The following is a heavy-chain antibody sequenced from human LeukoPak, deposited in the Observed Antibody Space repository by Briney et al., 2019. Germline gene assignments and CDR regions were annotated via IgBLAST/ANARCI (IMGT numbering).Heavy chain of an antibody. J-gene: IGHJ4*02. V-gene: IGHV1-46*01. Sequence: ASVKVSCKASGYTFTSYYMHWVRQAPGQGLEWMGIINPSGGSTSYAQKFQGRVTMTRDTSTSTVYMELSRLSSEGTAEYYCARSPHMDYWGQGTLVTVSS. CDR3: ARSPHMDY. CDR1: GYTFTSYY. CDR2: INPSGGST. D-gene: IGHD3-10*01.